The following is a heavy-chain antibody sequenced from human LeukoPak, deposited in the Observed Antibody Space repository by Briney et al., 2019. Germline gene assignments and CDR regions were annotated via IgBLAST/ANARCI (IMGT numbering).Heavy chain of an antibody. V-gene: IGHV3-23*01. J-gene: IGHJ4*02. CDR3: AKVGYDILTGYYNPPGY. Sequence: GGSLRLSCAASGFTFSSYSMNWVRQAPGKGLEWVSAISGSGGSTYYADSVKGRFTISRDNSKNTLYLQMNSLRAEDTAVYYCAKVGYDILTGYYNPPGYWGQGTLVTVSS. CDR1: GFTFSSYS. D-gene: IGHD3-9*01. CDR2: ISGSGGST.